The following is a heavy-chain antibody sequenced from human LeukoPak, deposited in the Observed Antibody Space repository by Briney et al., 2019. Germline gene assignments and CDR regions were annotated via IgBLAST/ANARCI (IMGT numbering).Heavy chain of an antibody. CDR2: IYSGGST. Sequence: PGGSLRLSCAASGFTFSSYAMTWVRQASGKGLEWVSVIYSGGSTYYADSVKGRFTISRDNSKNTLYLQMNSLRAEDTAVYYCASDSTWGQGTLVTVSS. J-gene: IGHJ5*02. CDR1: GFTFSSYA. V-gene: IGHV3-66*01. CDR3: ASDST.